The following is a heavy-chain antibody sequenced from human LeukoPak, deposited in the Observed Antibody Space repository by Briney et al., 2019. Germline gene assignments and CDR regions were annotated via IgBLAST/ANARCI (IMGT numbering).Heavy chain of an antibody. CDR3: AREYTRAVAGSGTDY. V-gene: IGHV4-30-2*01. Sequence: SQTLSLTCAVSGGSISSGGYSWSWIRQPPGKGLEWIGYIYHSGSTYYNPSLKSRVTISVDRSKSQFSLNLSSVTAADTAVYYCAREYTRAVAGSGTDYWGQGTLVTVSS. CDR1: GGSISSGGYS. D-gene: IGHD6-19*01. CDR2: IYHSGST. J-gene: IGHJ4*02.